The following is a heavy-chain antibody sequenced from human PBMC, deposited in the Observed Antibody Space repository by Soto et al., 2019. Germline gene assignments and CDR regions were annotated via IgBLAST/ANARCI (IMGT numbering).Heavy chain of an antibody. Sequence: ASVKVSCKASGYIFTNYAIHWVRQAPGQGPEWLGWINAGNGNTKYSQKFQGRVTITRDTSASTAYMELSSLESEDTAVYYCAKTTQVVGAVWGRFDPWGQGTLVTVSS. D-gene: IGHD1-26*01. CDR1: GYIFTNYA. V-gene: IGHV1-3*01. CDR2: INAGNGNT. CDR3: AKTTQVVGAVWGRFDP. J-gene: IGHJ5*02.